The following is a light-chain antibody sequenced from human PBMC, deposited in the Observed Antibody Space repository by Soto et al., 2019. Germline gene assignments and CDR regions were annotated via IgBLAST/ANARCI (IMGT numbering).Light chain of an antibody. CDR3: QQYDSYSWT. CDR2: DAS. Sequence: DIQMTQSPSTLSASAGDTVTITCRASQSISTWLAWYQQKPGKAPKLLIFDASSLKSGVPSRFSGSGSGTEFTLPISSLQPADFAPYYCQQYDSYSWTFGQGTKVDIK. CDR1: QSISTW. V-gene: IGKV1-5*01. J-gene: IGKJ1*01.